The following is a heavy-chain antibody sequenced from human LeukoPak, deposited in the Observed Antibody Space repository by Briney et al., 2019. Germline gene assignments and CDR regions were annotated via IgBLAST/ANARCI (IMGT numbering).Heavy chain of an antibody. D-gene: IGHD3-10*01. J-gene: IGHJ4*02. Sequence: PSETLSLTCTVSGGFISSYYWSWIRQPAGKGLEWIGRIYTSGSTNYNPSLKSRVTMSVDTSKNQFSLKLSSVTAADTAVYYCARGRGSTGAVKYYFDYWGQGTLVTVSS. CDR3: ARGRGSTGAVKYYFDY. CDR2: IYTSGST. CDR1: GGFISSYY. V-gene: IGHV4-4*07.